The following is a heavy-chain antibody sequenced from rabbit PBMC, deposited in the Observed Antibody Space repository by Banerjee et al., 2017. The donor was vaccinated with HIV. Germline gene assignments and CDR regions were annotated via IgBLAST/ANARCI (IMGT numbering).Heavy chain of an antibody. Sequence: QEQLVESGGGLVQPEGSLTLTCKASGFDFSSNAMCWVRQAPGKGPEWIGCIYTGSGSTYYASWAKGRFTITRSTSLNTVTLQMTSLTAADTATYFCARGAASSGWGFDLWGPGTLVTVS. J-gene: IGHJ4*01. V-gene: IGHV1S47*01. CDR3: ARGAASSGWGFDL. D-gene: IGHD4-1*01. CDR2: IYTGSGST. CDR1: GFDFSSNA.